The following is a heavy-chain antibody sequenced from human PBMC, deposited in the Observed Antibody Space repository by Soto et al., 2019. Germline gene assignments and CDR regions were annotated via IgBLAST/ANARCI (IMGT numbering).Heavy chain of an antibody. V-gene: IGHV3-23*01. Sequence: EVQLLESGGGLVQPGGSLRLSCAASGFSFSSYAMSWVRQAPGKGLEWVSAISGSGGSTYYADSVKGRFTISRDNSKNTLFLQMNSLRAEDTAVYYCVKATYYYDSSGYFPFDYWGQGTLVTVSS. J-gene: IGHJ4*02. CDR2: ISGSGGST. CDR1: GFSFSSYA. CDR3: VKATYYYDSSGYFPFDY. D-gene: IGHD3-22*01.